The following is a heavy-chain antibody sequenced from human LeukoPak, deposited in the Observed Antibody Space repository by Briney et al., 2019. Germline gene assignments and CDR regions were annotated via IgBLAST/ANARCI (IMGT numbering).Heavy chain of an antibody. V-gene: IGHV3-74*03. CDR2: INTDGSDT. J-gene: IGHJ4*02. Sequence: GGSLRLSCAASGFTFSKYAMSWVRQAPGKGLVWVSRINTDGSDTTYADSVKGRFTISRDNAKNTLYLQMNSLRAEDTALYHCARNWNYYDQWGQGTLATVSS. CDR3: ARNWNYYDQ. CDR1: GFTFSKYA. D-gene: IGHD1-1*01.